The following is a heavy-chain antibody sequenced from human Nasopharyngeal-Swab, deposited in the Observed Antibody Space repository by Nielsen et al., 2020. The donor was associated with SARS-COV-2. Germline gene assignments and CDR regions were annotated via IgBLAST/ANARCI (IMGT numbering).Heavy chain of an antibody. V-gene: IGHV3-23*01. J-gene: IGHJ4*02. CDR1: GYTFSNYA. CDR3: VTWMTAHFDY. CDR2: VDYDGVRT. Sequence: GESLKISCTGSGYTFSNYAISWVRQAPGQGLEWVSTVDYDGVRTHYADSVEGRFIISRDNSKNTVYLQIKSLGVEDAAVYYCVTWMTAHFDYWGQGTLVT. D-gene: IGHD5-18*01.